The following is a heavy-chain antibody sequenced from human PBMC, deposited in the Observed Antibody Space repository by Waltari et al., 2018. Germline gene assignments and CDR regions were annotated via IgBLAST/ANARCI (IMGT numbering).Heavy chain of an antibody. CDR3: VKDGDYSLPAYDAFDI. D-gene: IGHD4-17*01. Sequence: QVQLVESGGGVVQPGGSLRPSLAASGIACSDLAIHWVRHSPARGLEWVAFIRYDGTTAYYADSVLGRFTVSRDNSDNKSHLQMNSLRPEDTAVYYCVKDGDYSLPAYDAFDIWGPGTMVSVSS. CDR1: GIACSDLA. CDR2: IRYDGTTA. V-gene: IGHV3-30*02. J-gene: IGHJ3*02.